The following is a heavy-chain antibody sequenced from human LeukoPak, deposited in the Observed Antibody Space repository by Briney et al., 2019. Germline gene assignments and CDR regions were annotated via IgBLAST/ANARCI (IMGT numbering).Heavy chain of an antibody. V-gene: IGHV4-59*12. Sequence: SETLSLTCTVSGGSISSYYWSWIRQPPGKGLEWIGSIYYSGTTYHNPSLKSRVTISVDKSKNQFSLKLSSVTAADTAVYYCARVLPHYDILKPGYYFDYWGQGTLVTVSS. D-gene: IGHD3-9*01. J-gene: IGHJ4*02. CDR2: IYYSGTT. CDR1: GGSISSYY. CDR3: ARVLPHYDILKPGYYFDY.